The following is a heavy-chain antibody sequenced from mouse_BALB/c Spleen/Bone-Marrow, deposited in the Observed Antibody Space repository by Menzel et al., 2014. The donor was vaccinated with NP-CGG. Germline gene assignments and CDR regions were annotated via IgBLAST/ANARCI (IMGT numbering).Heavy chain of an antibody. CDR3: ARLNYYGNLFV. CDR2: INPDSNTI. D-gene: IGHD1-1*01. Sequence: EVKLVESGGGLVQPGGSLKLSCAASGFDFSRYWMSWVRQAPGKGLEWIGEINPDSNTINYTPSLKDKFIISRDNAKNTLYLQMSRVRSEDTALYYCARLNYYGNLFVWGAGTTVTASS. J-gene: IGHJ1*01. V-gene: IGHV4-1*02. CDR1: GFDFSRYW.